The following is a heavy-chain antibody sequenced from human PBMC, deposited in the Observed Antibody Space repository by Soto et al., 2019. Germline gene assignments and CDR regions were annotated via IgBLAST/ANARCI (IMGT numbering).Heavy chain of an antibody. J-gene: IGHJ5*02. CDR2: VYYSGSS. CDR1: GDSISGGASF. V-gene: IGHV4-31*02. D-gene: IGHD2-2*01. CDR3: AKLSCTSSTCYFPGWFDP. Sequence: SETLSLTCTVSGDSISGGASFWSWIRQPPGKGLEWIANVYYSGSSYYNPSLKSRLTISVDTTKNQFSLQLKSMTAADTAVYYCAKLSCTSSTCYFPGWFDPWGQGTLVTVSS.